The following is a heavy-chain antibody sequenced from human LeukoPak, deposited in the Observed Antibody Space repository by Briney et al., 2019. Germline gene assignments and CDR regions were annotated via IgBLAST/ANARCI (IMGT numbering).Heavy chain of an antibody. Sequence: SETLSLTCTVSGGSISSSSYYWGWIRQPPGKGLEWIGSIYYSGSTYYNPSLKSRVTISVDTSKNQFSLKLSSVTAADTAVYYCARGLRRAGRFDYWGQGTLVTVSS. J-gene: IGHJ4*02. CDR3: ARGLRRAGRFDY. CDR2: IYYSGST. CDR1: GGSISSSSYY. V-gene: IGHV4-39*07. D-gene: IGHD1-14*01.